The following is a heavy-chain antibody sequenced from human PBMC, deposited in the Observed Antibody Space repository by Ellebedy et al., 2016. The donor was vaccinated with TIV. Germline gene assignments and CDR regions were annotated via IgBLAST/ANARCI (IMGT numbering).Heavy chain of an antibody. CDR3: AHREKMGPDAWYFDL. D-gene: IGHD2-8*01. J-gene: IGHJ2*01. V-gene: IGHV2-5*02. CDR2: IYGDDDK. Sequence: SGPMLVKPTQTLTLTCTFSGFSLTTSDVAVGWIRQPPGKALEWLALIYGDDDKHYSPSLKSRLTITKDTSKNQVVLTMANMDPVDTATYYCAHREKMGPDAWYFDLWGRGTLVTVSS. CDR1: GFSLTTSDVA.